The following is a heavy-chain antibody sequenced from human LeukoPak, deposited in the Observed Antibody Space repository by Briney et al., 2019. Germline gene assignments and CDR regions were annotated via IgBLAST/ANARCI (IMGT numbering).Heavy chain of an antibody. Sequence: SETLSLTCAVYGGSFSGYYWSWIRQPPGKGLEWIGSIYYSGSTYYNPSLKSRVTISVDTSKNQFSLKLSSVTAADTAVYYCARQVAAAGNAFDYWGQGTLVTVSS. V-gene: IGHV4-34*01. J-gene: IGHJ4*02. CDR1: GGSFSGYY. D-gene: IGHD6-13*01. CDR3: ARQVAAAGNAFDY. CDR2: IYYSGST.